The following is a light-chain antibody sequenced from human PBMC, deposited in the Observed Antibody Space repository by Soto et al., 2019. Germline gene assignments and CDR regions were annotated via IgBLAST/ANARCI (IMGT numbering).Light chain of an antibody. V-gene: IGKV3-15*01. CDR2: GTS. CDR3: QQCNNWPWT. Sequence: TQFPGTLSASPGERVILSCRASQSVRGDLAWFQQKPGRSPRLLIYGTSTRASGVPDRFSGSGSGTDFTLTINSLQSADFAVYFCQQCNNWPWTFGPGTTVE. J-gene: IGKJ1*01. CDR1: QSVRGD.